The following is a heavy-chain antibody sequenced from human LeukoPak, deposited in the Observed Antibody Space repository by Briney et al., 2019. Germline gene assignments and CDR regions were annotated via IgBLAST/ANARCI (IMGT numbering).Heavy chain of an antibody. D-gene: IGHD1-26*01. CDR2: IYSGGST. V-gene: IGHV3-53*01. CDR1: GLTVSSNY. J-gene: IGHJ3*02. Sequence: GGSLRLSCVASGLTVSSNYMSWVRQAPGKGLERASIIYSGGSTYYADSVKGRFTISRDNSKNTVYLQMNTLRAEDTALYYCARGTSGTYFSVAFDIWGQGTMVTVSS. CDR3: ARGTSGTYFSVAFDI.